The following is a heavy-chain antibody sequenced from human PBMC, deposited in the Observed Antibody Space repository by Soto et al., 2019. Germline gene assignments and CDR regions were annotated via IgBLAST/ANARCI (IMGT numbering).Heavy chain of an antibody. D-gene: IGHD6-6*01. CDR3: AKDLTRQLAYWLDP. V-gene: IGHV1-2*02. Sequence: ASVKVSCKASGFSFTGYYIHWLRQAPGQGLEWMGWINAHSGGTEYAQKFQGRVTLTRDTSIATAYLTLTSLTSDDTALYYCAKDLTRQLAYWLDPWGQVTQITVSS. CDR1: GFSFTGYY. CDR2: INAHSGGT. J-gene: IGHJ5*02.